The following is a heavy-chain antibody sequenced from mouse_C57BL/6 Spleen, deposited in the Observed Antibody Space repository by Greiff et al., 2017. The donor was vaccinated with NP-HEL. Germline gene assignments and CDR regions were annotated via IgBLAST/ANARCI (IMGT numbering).Heavy chain of an antibody. CDR2: ISYDGSN. J-gene: IGHJ3*01. CDR1: GYSITSGYY. V-gene: IGHV3-6*01. CDR3: ARDLTGD. Sequence: EVKLVESGPGLVKPSQSLSLTCSVTGYSITSGYYWNWIRQFPGNKLEWMGYISYDGSNNYNPSLKNRISITRDTSKNQFFLKLNSVTTEDTATYYCARDLTGDWGQGTLVTVSA. D-gene: IGHD4-1*01.